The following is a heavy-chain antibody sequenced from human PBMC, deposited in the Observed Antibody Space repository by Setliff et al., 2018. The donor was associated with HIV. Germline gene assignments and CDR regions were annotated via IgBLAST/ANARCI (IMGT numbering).Heavy chain of an antibody. Sequence: SETLSLTCGVYGGSLSDYYWNWIRQPPGKGLEWVAEINHSGSNNYNPSLKSRATISVDTSQNQFSLKLSSVTAADTAMYYCTRYDGYKVSFDDWGPGTLVTVSS. V-gene: IGHV4-34*01. J-gene: IGHJ4*02. D-gene: IGHD5-18*01. CDR3: TRYDGYKVSFDD. CDR2: INHSGSN. CDR1: GGSLSDYY.